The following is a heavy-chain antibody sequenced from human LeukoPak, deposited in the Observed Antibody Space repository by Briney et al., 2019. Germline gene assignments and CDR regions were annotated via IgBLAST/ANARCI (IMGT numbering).Heavy chain of an antibody. D-gene: IGHD3-9*01. CDR1: GFTFTSYG. Sequence: ASVTVSCKTSGFTFTSYGIIWVRQAPGQGLEWVGWISGYNYNTNYAERLQGRVTITAVPSTTTVYMEVRSLRSDDTAVYFCARGGGPPRRSSDWLLYLDVWGQGALITVSS. CDR3: ARGGGPPRRSSDWLLYLDV. CDR2: ISGYNYNT. J-gene: IGHJ4*02. V-gene: IGHV1-18*01.